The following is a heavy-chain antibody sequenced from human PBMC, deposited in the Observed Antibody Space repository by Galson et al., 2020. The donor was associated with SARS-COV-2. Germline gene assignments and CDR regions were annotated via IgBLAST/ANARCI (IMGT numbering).Heavy chain of an antibody. CDR2: MNPHSGNT. D-gene: IGHD4-17*01. CDR1: GYTFTSYE. V-gene: IGHV1-8*01. J-gene: IGHJ5*02. Sequence: ASVKVSCKASGYTFTSYEINWVRQAPGKGLEWMGWMNPHSGNTGYAQKFQGRVTMTRTTSISTAYMELNSLTSEDTAVYYCARSYDDFATWFDPWGQGTLVTVSS. CDR3: ARSYDDFATWFDP.